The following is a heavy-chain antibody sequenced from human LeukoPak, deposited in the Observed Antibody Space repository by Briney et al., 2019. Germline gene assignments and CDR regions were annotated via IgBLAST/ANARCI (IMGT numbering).Heavy chain of an antibody. D-gene: IGHD5-12*01. V-gene: IGHV4-59*01. CDR3: VRVRATPSPAYFDY. CDR2: IYYSGTT. J-gene: IGHJ4*02. CDR1: GDSISRYY. Sequence: MTSETPSLTCAVSGDSISRYYWTWIRQPPGKGLEWIGDIYYSGTTNYNPSLKSRVTISLDTSKAQFSLKLNSVAAADTAVYYCVRVRATPSPAYFDYWGQGTMVTVSS.